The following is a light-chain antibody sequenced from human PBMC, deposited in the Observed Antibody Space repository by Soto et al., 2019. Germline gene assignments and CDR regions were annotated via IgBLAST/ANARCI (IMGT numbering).Light chain of an antibody. CDR3: QKLHDYPIN. CDR2: AAS. J-gene: IGKJ5*01. V-gene: IGKV1-27*01. CDR1: QGISTY. Sequence: DIQMTPSPSSLSSSVVDRVTIACRASQGISTYLAWYQQKPGKVPKLLIYAASTLLSGVPSRFSGSGSGTDFTLTISSLQPEDFATYYCQKLHDYPINCGQGKRRAIK.